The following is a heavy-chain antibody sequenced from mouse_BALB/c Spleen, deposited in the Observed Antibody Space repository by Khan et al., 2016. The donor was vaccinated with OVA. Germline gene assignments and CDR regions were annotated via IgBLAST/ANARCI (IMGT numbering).Heavy chain of an antibody. V-gene: IGHV3-2*02. J-gene: IGHJ3*01. CDR3: ARWFAY. CDR2: INYSGGT. Sequence: EVQLQESGPGLVKPSQSLSLTCTVTGYSITSDYAWNWIRQFPGNNLEWMGYINYSGGTSSLPSLKSRISITRDTSKNQFFLQLNSVTTEDSATYYCARWFAYWGQGTLVTVS. CDR1: GYSITSDYA.